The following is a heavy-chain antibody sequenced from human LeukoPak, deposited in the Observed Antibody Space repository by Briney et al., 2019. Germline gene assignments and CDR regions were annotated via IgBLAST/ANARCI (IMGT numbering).Heavy chain of an antibody. CDR1: GGSISSGSYY. D-gene: IGHD2-15*01. J-gene: IGHJ4*02. V-gene: IGHV4-61*02. Sequence: SETLSLTCTVSGGSISSGSYYWSWIRQPAGKGLEWIGRIYTSGSTNYNPSLKSRVTISVDTSKNQFSLKLSSVTAADTAVYYSARGSPLKYCSGGSCLLYWGQGTLVTVSS. CDR3: ARGSPLKYCSGGSCLLY. CDR2: IYTSGST.